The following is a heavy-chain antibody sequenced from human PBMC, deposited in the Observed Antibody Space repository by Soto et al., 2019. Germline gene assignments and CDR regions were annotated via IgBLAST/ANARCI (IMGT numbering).Heavy chain of an antibody. Sequence: ASVKVSCKASGYTFTSYYIHWVRQAPGQGLEWMGIINPSGGSTSYAQKFQGRVTMTRDTSTSTVYMELSSLRSEDTAVYYCARDPGFSTIFGVVIILGYFDYCGQGTLVTVSS. V-gene: IGHV1-46*01. CDR2: INPSGGST. J-gene: IGHJ4*02. D-gene: IGHD3-3*01. CDR1: GYTFTSYY. CDR3: ARDPGFSTIFGVVIILGYFDY.